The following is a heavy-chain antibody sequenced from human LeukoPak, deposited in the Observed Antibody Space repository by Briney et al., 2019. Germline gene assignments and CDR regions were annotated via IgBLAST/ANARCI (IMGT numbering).Heavy chain of an antibody. J-gene: IGHJ4*02. Sequence: PGRSLRLSCAASGFTFSSYGMHWVRQAPGKGLEWVANIKQDGSEKYYVDSVKGRFTISRDNTKNSLYLQMNSLRAEDTAVYYCARDYYDSSGHQGGFDYWGQGTLVTVSS. V-gene: IGHV3-7*01. CDR3: ARDYYDSSGHQGGFDY. D-gene: IGHD3-22*01. CDR1: GFTFSSYG. CDR2: IKQDGSEK.